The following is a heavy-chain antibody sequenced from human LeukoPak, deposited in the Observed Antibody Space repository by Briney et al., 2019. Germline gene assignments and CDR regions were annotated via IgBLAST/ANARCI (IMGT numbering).Heavy chain of an antibody. V-gene: IGHV3-30-3*01. J-gene: IGHJ4*02. CDR3: AGYGGSYVFDY. Sequence: GSLRLSCAASGFTFSSYAMHWVRQAPGKGLEWVAVISYDGSNKYYADSVKGRFTISRDNSKNTLYLQMNSLRAEDTAVYYCAGYGGSYVFDYWGQGTLVTVSS. CDR1: GFTFSSYA. CDR2: ISYDGSNK. D-gene: IGHD1-26*01.